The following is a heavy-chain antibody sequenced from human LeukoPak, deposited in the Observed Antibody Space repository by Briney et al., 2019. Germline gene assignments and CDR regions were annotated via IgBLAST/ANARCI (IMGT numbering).Heavy chain of an antibody. CDR3: TTGELN. J-gene: IGHJ4*02. CDR2: IKGKTDGGTT. CDR1: GFTFSNAW. D-gene: IGHD2-21*01. V-gene: IGHV3-15*01. Sequence: PGGSLRLSCAASGFTFSNAWMTWVRQAPGKGLEWVGRIKGKTDGGTTDYAAPVKGRFTISRDDSKNTQYLQMNSLKTDDTAVYYCTTGELNWGQGTLVTVSS.